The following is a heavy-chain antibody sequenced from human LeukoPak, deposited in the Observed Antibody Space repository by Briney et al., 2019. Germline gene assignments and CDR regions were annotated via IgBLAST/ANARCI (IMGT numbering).Heavy chain of an antibody. Sequence: ASVKVSCKASGYTFTGYYIHWVRQAPGQGLEWMGFINPNSGGTNYAQKFQGRVTMTRDTSISTAYMELSRLRSDDTAVYYCAREGTADVVAALFDYWGQGTLVTVSS. CDR1: GYTFTGYY. D-gene: IGHD2-15*01. CDR2: INPNSGGT. J-gene: IGHJ4*02. V-gene: IGHV1-2*02. CDR3: AREGTADVVAALFDY.